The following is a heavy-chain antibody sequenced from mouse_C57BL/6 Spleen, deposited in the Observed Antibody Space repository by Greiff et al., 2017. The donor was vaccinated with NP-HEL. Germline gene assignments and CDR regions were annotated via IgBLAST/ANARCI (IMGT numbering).Heavy chain of an antibody. CDR3: PTVVAHYAMDY. V-gene: IGHV1-15*01. D-gene: IGHD1-1*01. J-gene: IGHJ4*01. Sequence: VQLQQSGAELVRPGASVTLSCKASGYTFTDYEMHWVKQTPVHGLEWIGAIDPETGGTAYNQKFKGKAILTADKSSSTAYMALRSLTSEDSSVYYCPTVVAHYAMDYWGQGTSVTVSS. CDR2: IDPETGGT. CDR1: GYTFTDYE.